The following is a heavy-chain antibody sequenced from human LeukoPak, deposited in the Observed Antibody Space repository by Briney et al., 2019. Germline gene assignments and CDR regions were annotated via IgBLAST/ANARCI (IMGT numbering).Heavy chain of an antibody. V-gene: IGHV3-7*01. CDR1: GFSFSDYW. Sequence: QPGGSLRLSCAASGFSFSDYWMSWVRQAPGKGLEWVANIKQDGSEKNYVDSVKGRFTISRDDAKNSLSLQMISLRAEDTAVYYCARNKRADIWGQGTMVSVYS. CDR3: ARNKRADI. D-gene: IGHD1/OR15-1a*01. J-gene: IGHJ3*02. CDR2: IKQDGSEK.